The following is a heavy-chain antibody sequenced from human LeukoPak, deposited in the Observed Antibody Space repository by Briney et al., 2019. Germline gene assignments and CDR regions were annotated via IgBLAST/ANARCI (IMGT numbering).Heavy chain of an antibody. V-gene: IGHV3-7*01. J-gene: IGHJ3*02. Sequence: PGGSLRLSCAASGFTFSTSWMTWVRQAPGKGLDWVGNIDPDGSTINYVDSVKGRFTFSRDNAKNSLYLQMNSLRAEDTAVFYCARDSGNNALDIWGQGTMVTVSS. CDR1: GFTFSTSW. CDR2: IDPDGSTI. CDR3: ARDSGNNALDI. D-gene: IGHD6-19*01.